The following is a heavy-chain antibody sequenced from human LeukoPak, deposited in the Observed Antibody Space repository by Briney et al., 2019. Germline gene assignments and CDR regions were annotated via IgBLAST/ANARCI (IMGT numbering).Heavy chain of an antibody. D-gene: IGHD3-22*01. V-gene: IGHV3-23*01. CDR3: ASSYYYDSSGYYRGGYFDY. CDR1: GFTFSSYA. Sequence: GGSLRLSCAASGFTFSSYAMSWVRQAPGKGLEWVSAISGSGGSTYYADSVKGRFTISRDNSMNTLYLQMNSLRAEDTAVYYCASSYYYDSSGYYRGGYFDYWGQGTLVTVSS. J-gene: IGHJ4*02. CDR2: ISGSGGST.